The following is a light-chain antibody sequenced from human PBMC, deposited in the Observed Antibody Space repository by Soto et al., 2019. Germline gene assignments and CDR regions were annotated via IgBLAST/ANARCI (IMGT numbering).Light chain of an antibody. CDR3: QQYRA. V-gene: IGKV1-5*01. CDR1: QSISSY. Sequence: EIQMTESPSSLSASVGDRVTITCRASQSISSYLNWYQQKPGKAPKLLIYDASSLESGVPSRFSGSGSGTEFTLTISSLQPDDFATYYCQQYRAFGQGTKVDIK. J-gene: IGKJ1*01. CDR2: DAS.